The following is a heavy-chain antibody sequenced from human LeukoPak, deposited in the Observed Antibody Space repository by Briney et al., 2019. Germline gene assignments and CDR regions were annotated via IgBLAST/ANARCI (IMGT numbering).Heavy chain of an antibody. CDR2: IYTSGST. V-gene: IGHV4-61*02. Sequence: PSQTLSLTCTVSGGSISSGSYYWSWIRQPAGKGLEWIGRIYTSGSTNYNPSLKSRVTMSVDTSKNQFSLKLSSVTAADTAVYYCARDSRSRRYYDSSGYYLFDYWGQGTLVTVSS. CDR3: ARDSRSRRYYDSSGYYLFDY. J-gene: IGHJ4*02. CDR1: GGSISSGSYY. D-gene: IGHD3-22*01.